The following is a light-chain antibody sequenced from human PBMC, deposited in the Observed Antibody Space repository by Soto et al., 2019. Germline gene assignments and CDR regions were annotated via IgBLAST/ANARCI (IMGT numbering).Light chain of an antibody. V-gene: IGLV1-40*01. Sequence: QSVLTQPPSVSGAPGQRVTISCTGSSSNIGAGYDVHWYQQLPGTAPKLLIYGNSNRPSGVPDRFSGSKSGTSASLAITGLQAEDEADYYCQSYDSSLIGYVFGTGTQPTVL. CDR3: QSYDSSLIGYV. J-gene: IGLJ1*01. CDR1: SSNIGAGYD. CDR2: GNS.